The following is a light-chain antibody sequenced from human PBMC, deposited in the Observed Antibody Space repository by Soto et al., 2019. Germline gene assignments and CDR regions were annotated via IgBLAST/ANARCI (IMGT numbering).Light chain of an antibody. Sequence: DLQMTQSPSSVSASVGDRVTITCRASQHINSWLAWYQQKPGKAPKVLIYKASTLESGVPSRFSGSESGTDFTLTISSLQPEDFATYYCQQGDSFPTFGQGTKVEIK. CDR1: QHINSW. CDR3: QQGDSFPT. V-gene: IGKV1-12*01. CDR2: KAS. J-gene: IGKJ1*01.